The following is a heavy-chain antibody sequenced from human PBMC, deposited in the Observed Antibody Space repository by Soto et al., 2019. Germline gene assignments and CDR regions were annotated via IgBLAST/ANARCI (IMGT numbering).Heavy chain of an antibody. Sequence: GGSLRLSCAASGFTFSSYAMHWVRQAPGKGLEWVSTTSYDGSNKFYAGSVRGRFTISRDNAKNSLYLQMNSLRDEDSAVYYCVTDLNWQGHWGQGTLVTVSS. V-gene: IGHV3-30*03. CDR2: TSYDGSNK. CDR1: GFTFSSYA. CDR3: VTDLNWQGH. J-gene: IGHJ4*02.